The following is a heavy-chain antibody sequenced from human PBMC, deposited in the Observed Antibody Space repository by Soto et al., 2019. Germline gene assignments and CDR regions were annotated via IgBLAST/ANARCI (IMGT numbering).Heavy chain of an antibody. J-gene: IGHJ5*02. V-gene: IGHV4-59*01. CDR2: IYYSGST. CDR1: GGSISSYY. D-gene: IGHD2-2*01. CDR3: ARAPEGTSWFDP. Sequence: QVQLQESGPGLVKPSETLSLTCTVSGGSISSYYWSWIRQPPGKGLEWIGSIYYSGSTNYNPSLKSRVTIAVDTSKHQFSLKLSSVTAADTAVYYCARAPEGTSWFDPWGQGTLVTVSS.